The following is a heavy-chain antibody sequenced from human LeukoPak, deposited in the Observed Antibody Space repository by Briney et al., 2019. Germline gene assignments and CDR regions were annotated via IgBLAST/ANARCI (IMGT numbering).Heavy chain of an antibody. Sequence: PGGSLRLSCAASGFTFIIYAMTWVRQAPGKGLEWVSGISGNGVTTYYADSVKGRFTISRDNSRNTLYLQMNSLRAEDTAVYYCAIKSPSTETSPPWGQGTLVTVSS. J-gene: IGHJ5*02. CDR1: GFTFIIYA. V-gene: IGHV3-23*01. CDR3: AIKSPSTETSPP. D-gene: IGHD4-17*01. CDR2: ISGNGVTT.